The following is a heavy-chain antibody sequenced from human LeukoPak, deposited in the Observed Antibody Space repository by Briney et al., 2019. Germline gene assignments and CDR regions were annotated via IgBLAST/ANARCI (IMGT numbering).Heavy chain of an antibody. V-gene: IGHV7-4-1*02. D-gene: IGHD6-19*01. Sequence: EASVKVSCKASGYTFASYAMNWVRQAPGQGLEWMGWINTNTGNPTYAQGFTGRFVFSLDTSVSTAYLQISSLKAEDTAVYYCARDGQQWRRNNWFDPWSQGTLVTVSS. J-gene: IGHJ5*02. CDR3: ARDGQQWRRNNWFDP. CDR2: INTNTGNP. CDR1: GYTFASYA.